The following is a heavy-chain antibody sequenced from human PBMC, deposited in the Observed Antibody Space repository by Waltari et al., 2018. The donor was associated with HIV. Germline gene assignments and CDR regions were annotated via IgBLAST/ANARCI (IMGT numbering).Heavy chain of an antibody. J-gene: IGHJ4*02. V-gene: IGHV3-7*01. CDR2: KKQDGREK. D-gene: IGHD3-22*01. Sequence: EVQLVESGGGLVQPGGSLRLSCAASGFTFSSYWMSWVRQAPGKGLEWVANKKQDGREKYYVDSVKGRFTISRENAKNSLYLQMNSLRAEDTAVYYCARVKEIYDSSGYFDYWGQGTLVTVSS. CDR3: ARVKEIYDSSGYFDY. CDR1: GFTFSSYW.